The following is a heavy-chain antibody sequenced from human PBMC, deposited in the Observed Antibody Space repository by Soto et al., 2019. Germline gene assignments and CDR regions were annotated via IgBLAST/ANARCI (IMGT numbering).Heavy chain of an antibody. J-gene: IGHJ4*02. V-gene: IGHV4-59*01. D-gene: IGHD3-22*01. CDR3: ARVRPHYYDSSGLTDY. CDR2: IYYSGST. CDR1: GGSISSYY. Sequence: SETLSLTCTVSGGSISSYYWSWIRQPPGKGLEWIGYIYYSGSTNYNPSLESRVTISVDTSKNQFSLKLSSVTAADTAVYYCARVRPHYYDSSGLTDYSGQATLVSVSS.